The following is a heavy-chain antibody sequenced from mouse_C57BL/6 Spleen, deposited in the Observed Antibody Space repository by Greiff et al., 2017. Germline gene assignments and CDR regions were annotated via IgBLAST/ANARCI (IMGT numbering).Heavy chain of an antibody. CDR3: TRDSSGYDY. V-gene: IGHV5-9-1*02. CDR2: ISSGGDYI. D-gene: IGHD3-2*02. CDR1: GFTFSSYA. J-gene: IGHJ2*01. Sequence: EVKLVESGEGLVKPGGSLKLSCAASGFTFSSYAMSWVRQTPEKRLEWVAYISSGGDYIYYADTVQGRFTISRDNARNTLYLQMSSLKSEDTAMYYCTRDSSGYDYWGQGTTLTVSS.